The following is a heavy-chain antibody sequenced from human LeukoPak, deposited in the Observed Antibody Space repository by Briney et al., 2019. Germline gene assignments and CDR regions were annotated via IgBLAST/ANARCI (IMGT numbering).Heavy chain of an antibody. CDR1: TFTFSTYW. D-gene: IGHD3-10*01. V-gene: IGHV3-7*01. CDR3: AKVPYSDYGSGRPPFMDA. CDR2: INQDGSVK. J-gene: IGHJ6*02. Sequence: GGSLRLSCAASTFTFSTYWMTWVRQAPGKGPEFVANINQDGSVKNYVDSVKGRFTISRDNAKNSLYLQMNSLRADDTAVYYCAKVPYSDYGSGRPPFMDAWGQGTTVAISS.